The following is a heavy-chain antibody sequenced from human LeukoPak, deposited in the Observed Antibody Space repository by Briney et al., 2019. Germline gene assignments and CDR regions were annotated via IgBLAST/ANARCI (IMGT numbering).Heavy chain of an antibody. V-gene: IGHV3-7*01. CDR3: ATFWGSDAFDI. J-gene: IGHJ3*02. D-gene: IGHD3-16*01. CDR2: IKQDGSEK. Sequence: GGSLRLSCAASRFTFSSYSMNWVRQAPGKGLEWVANIKQDGSEKYYVDSVKGRFTISRDNAKNSLYLQMNSLRAEDTAVYYCATFWGSDAFDIWGQGTMVTVSS. CDR1: RFTFSSYS.